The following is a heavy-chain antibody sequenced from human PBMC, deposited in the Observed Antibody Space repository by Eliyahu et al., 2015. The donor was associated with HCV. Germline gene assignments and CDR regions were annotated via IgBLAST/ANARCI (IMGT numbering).Heavy chain of an antibody. J-gene: IGHJ4*02. CDR3: AKDYHWFGSGSSPFQY. D-gene: IGHD3-10*01. V-gene: IGHV3-30*18. Sequence: QVLLVESGGGVVQPGMSLRLSCAASGFTFSXYDMHWVRHVPGKGMEGVAVXXYDGKNEKXAESLRGRFTISRDNAKNTLYLQMNSLRPEDTATYYCAKDYHWFGSGSSPFQYWGQGTLVTVSS. CDR2: XXYDGKNE. CDR1: GFTFSXYD.